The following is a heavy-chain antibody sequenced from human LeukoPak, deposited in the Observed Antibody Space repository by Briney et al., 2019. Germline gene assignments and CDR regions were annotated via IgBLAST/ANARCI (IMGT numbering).Heavy chain of an antibody. J-gene: IGHJ5*01. Sequence: ASVKVSCKVSGYTLSELSMHWVRQGPGKGLEWMGGFDVEDGERIYAQKFRGRVRVTEDTSTDTAYMELSSLRSEDTAMYYCATLDLPPSTSAVASWGQGTLVTVSS. V-gene: IGHV1-24*01. CDR3: ATLDLPPSTSAVAS. CDR2: FDVEDGER. CDR1: GYTLSELS. D-gene: IGHD2-2*01.